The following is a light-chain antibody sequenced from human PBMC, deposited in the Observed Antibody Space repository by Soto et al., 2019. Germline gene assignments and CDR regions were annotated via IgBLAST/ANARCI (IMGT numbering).Light chain of an antibody. V-gene: IGKV1-9*01. J-gene: IGKJ4*01. CDR2: DAS. CDR3: QQLSRYPST. Sequence: IQLTQSPSSLSASVGDRVTVTCRASDDLTNYLAWYQQKAGKAPKLLIYDASTLYSGVPSRFSGSGSGTDFTLTNSGRQPEGFATYCCQQLSRYPSTVGGGTKVDIK. CDR1: DDLTNY.